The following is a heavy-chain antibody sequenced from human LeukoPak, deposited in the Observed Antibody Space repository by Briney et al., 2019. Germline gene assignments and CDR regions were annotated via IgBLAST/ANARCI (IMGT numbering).Heavy chain of an antibody. J-gene: IGHJ5*02. Sequence: TSETLSLTCTVSGGSIGSNYWTWIRQPPGKGLEYIGYIYYTGGTNYNPSLKSRVTISVDTSKNQFSLKLSSVTAADTAVYFCARVTDPRYNWFDPWGQGTLVTVSS. CDR2: IYYTGGT. CDR1: GGSIGSNY. V-gene: IGHV4-59*08. CDR3: ARVTDPRYNWFDP. D-gene: IGHD2-21*02.